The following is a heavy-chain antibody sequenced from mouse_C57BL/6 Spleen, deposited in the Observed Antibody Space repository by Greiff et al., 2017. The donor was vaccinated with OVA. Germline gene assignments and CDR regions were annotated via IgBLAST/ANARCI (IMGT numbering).Heavy chain of an antibody. D-gene: IGHD2-5*01. CDR1: GYSITSGYY. J-gene: IGHJ1*03. Sequence: EVKVEESGPGLVKPSQSLSLTCSVTGYSITSGYYWNWIRQFPGNKLEWMGYISYDGSNNYNPSLKNRISITRDTSKNQFFLKLNSVTTEDTATYYGARDNPQYSNWYFDVWGTGTTVTVSS. V-gene: IGHV3-6*01. CDR2: ISYDGSN. CDR3: ARDNPQYSNWYFDV.